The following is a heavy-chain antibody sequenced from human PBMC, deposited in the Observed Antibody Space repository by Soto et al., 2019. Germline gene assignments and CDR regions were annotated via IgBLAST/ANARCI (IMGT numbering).Heavy chain of an antibody. V-gene: IGHV4-39*01. Sequence: SETLSLTCTVSGGSISSSSYYWGWIRQPPGKGLEWIGSIYYSGSTYYNPSLKSRVTISVDTSKNQFSLKLSSVTAADTAVYYCARHKEAIFPLRNYYYYGMDVWGQGTTVTVSS. CDR1: GGSISSSSYY. CDR2: IYYSGST. D-gene: IGHD3-3*01. CDR3: ARHKEAIFPLRNYYYYGMDV. J-gene: IGHJ6*02.